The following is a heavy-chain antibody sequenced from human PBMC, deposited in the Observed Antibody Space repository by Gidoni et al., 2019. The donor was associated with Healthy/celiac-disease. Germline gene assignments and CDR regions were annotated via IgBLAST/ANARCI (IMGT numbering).Heavy chain of an antibody. CDR2: IKSDGSST. CDR1: GFTFSSYW. V-gene: IGHV3-74*01. CDR3: ARVAFWDNAFDI. D-gene: IGHD3-3*02. J-gene: IGHJ3*02. Sequence: EVQLVESGGGLVQPGGSLRLSCAASGFTFSSYWLHWVRQAPGKGLVWVSRIKSDGSSTSYADSVKGRFTISRDNAKNTLYLQMNSLRAEDTAVYYCARVAFWDNAFDIWGQGTMVTVSS.